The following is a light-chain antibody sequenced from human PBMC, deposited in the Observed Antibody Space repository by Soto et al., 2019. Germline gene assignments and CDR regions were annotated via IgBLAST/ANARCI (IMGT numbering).Light chain of an antibody. Sequence: DIQMTQSHSTLSASVGDRVTITCRASQSISSWLAWYQQKPGKAPKILIYKASSLESGVTSRFSGSGSGTEFTLTISSLQPDDFATYYCQQYNSYPYTFGQGTKLEIK. V-gene: IGKV1-5*03. J-gene: IGKJ2*01. CDR3: QQYNSYPYT. CDR1: QSISSW. CDR2: KAS.